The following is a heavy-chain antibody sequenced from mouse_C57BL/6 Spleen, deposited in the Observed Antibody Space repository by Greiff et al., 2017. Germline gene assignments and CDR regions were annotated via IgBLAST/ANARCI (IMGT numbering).Heavy chain of an antibody. CDR3: TREENGYYGY. CDR1: GYTFTDYE. CDR2: IDPETGGT. D-gene: IGHD2-3*01. J-gene: IGHJ2*01. Sequence: QVQLQQPGAELVRPGASVTLSCKASGYTFTDYEMHWVKQTPVHGLEWIGAIDPETGGTAYNQKFKGKAILTADKASSTAYMELRSLTSEDSAVYYCTREENGYYGYWGQGTTLTVSS. V-gene: IGHV1-15*01.